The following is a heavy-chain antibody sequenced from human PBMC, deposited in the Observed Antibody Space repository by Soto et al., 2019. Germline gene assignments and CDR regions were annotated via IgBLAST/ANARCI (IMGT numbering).Heavy chain of an antibody. CDR3: ARVEAGCTNGVCLFDY. Sequence: QVQLVQSGAEVKKPGASVKVSCKASGYTFTSYGISWVRQAPGQGLEWMVWIRAYHGNTNYAQKLQGRVTMTTDTSTRTAYMELRSLRSDDTAVYYCARVEAGCTNGVCLFDYWGQGTLVTVS. CDR2: IRAYHGNT. CDR1: GYTFTSYG. J-gene: IGHJ4*02. V-gene: IGHV1-18*01. D-gene: IGHD2-8*01.